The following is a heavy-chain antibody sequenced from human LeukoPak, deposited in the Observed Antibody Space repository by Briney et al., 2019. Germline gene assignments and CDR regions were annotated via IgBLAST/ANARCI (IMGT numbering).Heavy chain of an antibody. CDR1: GGIFGRHG. Sequence: SVKVSCKASGGIFGRHGITWVRQAPGQGLEWMGGIISMFATTIYAEKFQGRLTITADESTSTAYMELKSLTSEDTAVYFCARVPVVSRTPLYFFDFWGQGTLVTVSS. J-gene: IGHJ4*02. D-gene: IGHD6-6*01. CDR2: IISMFATT. V-gene: IGHV1-69*13. CDR3: ARVPVVSRTPLYFFDF.